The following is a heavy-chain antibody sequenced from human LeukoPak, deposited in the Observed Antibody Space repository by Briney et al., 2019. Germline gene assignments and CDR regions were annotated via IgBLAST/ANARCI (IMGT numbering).Heavy chain of an antibody. CDR3: ARVPGGHFQH. J-gene: IGHJ1*01. Sequence: GGSLRLSCAASGFTFSSYSMNWVRQAPGKGLEWVSSISSSSSYISYADSVKGRFTISRDNAKNSLYLQMNSLRAEDTAVYYCARVPGGHFQHWGQGTLVTVSS. CDR1: GFTFSSYS. D-gene: IGHD1-1*01. V-gene: IGHV3-21*01. CDR2: ISSSSSYI.